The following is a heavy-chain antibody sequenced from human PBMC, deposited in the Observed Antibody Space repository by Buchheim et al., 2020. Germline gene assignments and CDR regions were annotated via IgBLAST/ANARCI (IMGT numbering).Heavy chain of an antibody. CDR1: GGSFSGYY. D-gene: IGHD6-13*01. CDR2: INHSGST. CDR3: ARPKYSSSWYAY. V-gene: IGHV4-34*01. Sequence: QVQLQQWGAGLLKPSETLSLTCAVYGGSFSGYYWSWIRQPPGKGLEWIGEINHSGSTNYNPSLKSRVTISVDTSKNQFSLKLSSVTAADTAVYCCARPKYSSSWYAYWGQGTL. J-gene: IGHJ4*02.